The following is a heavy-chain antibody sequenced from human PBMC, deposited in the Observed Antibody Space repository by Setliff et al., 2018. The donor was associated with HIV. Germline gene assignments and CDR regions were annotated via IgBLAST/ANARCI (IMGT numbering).Heavy chain of an antibody. CDR3: ARLIHTGLLYFDF. CDR1: GVSISDHY. CDR2: IYSSGTT. V-gene: IGHV4-4*09. J-gene: IGHJ4*02. D-gene: IGHD2-8*02. Sequence: TLSLTCFVSGVSISDHYWDWIRQPPGKGLEWIGYIYSSGTTQYNPSVESRVTMSLDTSRDQFSLNLRSVTAADTAVYFCARLIHTGLLYFDFWGLGTLVTVSS.